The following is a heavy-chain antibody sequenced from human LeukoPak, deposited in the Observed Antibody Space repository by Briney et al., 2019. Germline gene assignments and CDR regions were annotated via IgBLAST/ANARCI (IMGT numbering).Heavy chain of an antibody. V-gene: IGHV4-59*01. Sequence: PSETLSLTCTVSGGSISSYYWSWIRQPSGKGLEWIGYIYYSGSTNYNPSLKSRVTISVDTSKNQFSLKLSSVTAADTAVYYCARYNLGKASVFDYWGQGTLVTVSS. CDR2: IYYSGST. J-gene: IGHJ4*02. D-gene: IGHD3-16*01. CDR3: ARYNLGKASVFDY. CDR1: GGSISSYY.